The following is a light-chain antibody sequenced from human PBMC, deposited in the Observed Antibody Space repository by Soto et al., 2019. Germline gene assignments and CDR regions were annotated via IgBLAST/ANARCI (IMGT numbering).Light chain of an antibody. V-gene: IGLV2-11*01. CDR3: CSYAGTYTLWV. Sequence: QSVLTQPRSVSGSPEQSVTISCTGTSSDVGGYNYVSWYQQSPGKAPKLIIYDVSKRPSGVPDRFSGSKSGNTASLTISGLQAEDEADYCCCSYAGTYTLWVFGGGTQLTVL. CDR2: DVS. J-gene: IGLJ3*02. CDR1: SSDVGGYNY.